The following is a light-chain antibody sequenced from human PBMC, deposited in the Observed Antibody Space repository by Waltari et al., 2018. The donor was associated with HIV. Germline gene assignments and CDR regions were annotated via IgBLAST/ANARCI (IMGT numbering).Light chain of an antibody. Sequence: SYELTQTPSVSVSLGQTATVACGGDNLASKDVHWYQQKPGRPPVLVIYDNNKRPSGIPGRLSGVNSGITATLAISGAQGDDEADYYCQVWDSDTGVFGSGTKVTVL. J-gene: IGLJ1*01. CDR3: QVWDSDTGV. CDR2: DNN. CDR1: NLASKD. V-gene: IGLV3-9*01.